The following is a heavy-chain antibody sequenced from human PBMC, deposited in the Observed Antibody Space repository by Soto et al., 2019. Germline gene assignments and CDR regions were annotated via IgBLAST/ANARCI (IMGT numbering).Heavy chain of an antibody. CDR3: TRGSGKFDS. CDR2: LSSGGDHL. J-gene: IGHJ4*02. V-gene: IGHV3-21*01. Sequence: PGGSLRLSCAASGFSCRSYNFNWVRQAPGKALEWVSSLSSGGDHLYYADSLKGRTTISRDNGKNSVYLQMNSLRVEDTAVYYCTRGSGKFDSWGQGTLVTVSS. CDR1: GFSCRSYN. D-gene: IGHD1-26*01.